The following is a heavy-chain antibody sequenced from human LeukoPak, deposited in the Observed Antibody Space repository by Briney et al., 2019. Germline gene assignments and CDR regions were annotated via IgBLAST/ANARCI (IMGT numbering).Heavy chain of an antibody. J-gene: IGHJ4*02. V-gene: IGHV3-23*01. CDR2: ISGSGGNT. Sequence: GGSLRLSCAASGFTFSSYWMSWVRQAPGKGLEWVSAISGSGGNTYYADSVKGRFTISRDNSKNTLYLQMNSLRAEDTAVYYCAKGTMGRGFGYWGQGTLVTVSS. CDR1: GFTFSSYW. D-gene: IGHD3-10*01. CDR3: AKGTMGRGFGY.